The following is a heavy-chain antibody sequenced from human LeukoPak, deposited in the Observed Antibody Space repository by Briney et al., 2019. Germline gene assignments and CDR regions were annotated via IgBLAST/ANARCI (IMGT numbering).Heavy chain of an antibody. CDR3: ARTVDYYGSGSYYVY. CDR2: INPNSGGT. CDR1: GYTFTGYY. J-gene: IGHJ4*02. D-gene: IGHD3-10*01. V-gene: IGHV1-2*02. Sequence: ASVKVSCKASGYTFTGYYMHWVRQAPGQGPEWMGWINPNSGGTNYAQKFQGRVTMTRDTSISTAYMGLSRLRSDDTAVYYCARTVDYYGSGSYYVYWGQGTLVTVSS.